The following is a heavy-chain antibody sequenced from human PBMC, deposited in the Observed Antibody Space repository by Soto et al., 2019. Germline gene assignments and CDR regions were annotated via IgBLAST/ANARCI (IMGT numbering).Heavy chain of an antibody. D-gene: IGHD5-18*01. V-gene: IGHV3-23*01. Sequence: PEGALRLYCADSGFTFSSYTMSWVRQAPGKGLEWVSAIGGSGGSKYYADSVKGRFTISRDNSKNTLYLQMNSLRAEDTAVYYCAKESGYSYGHFDYWGQGTLVTVSS. J-gene: IGHJ4*02. CDR3: AKESGYSYGHFDY. CDR1: GFTFSSYT. CDR2: IGGSGGSK.